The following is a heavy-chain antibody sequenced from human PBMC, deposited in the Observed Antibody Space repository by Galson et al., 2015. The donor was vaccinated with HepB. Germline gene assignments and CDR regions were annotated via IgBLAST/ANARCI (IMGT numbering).Heavy chain of an antibody. J-gene: IGHJ4*02. Sequence: SLRLSCAASGFTFSDPYMSWIRQAPGKGLEWVSYISGSGTDTNYVDSVKGRFTISRDNAKNSLYLQMNSLEAEDTALYYCAKGAPGADSWGQGTLVTVSS. CDR3: AKGAPGADS. V-gene: IGHV3-11*06. CDR1: GFTFSDPY. CDR2: ISGSGTDT.